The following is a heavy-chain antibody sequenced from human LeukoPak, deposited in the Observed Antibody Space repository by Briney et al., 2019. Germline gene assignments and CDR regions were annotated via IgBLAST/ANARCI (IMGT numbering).Heavy chain of an antibody. D-gene: IGHD2-2*01. V-gene: IGHV5-51*01. CDR1: GSPFTNYW. CDR3: ARHRGYCSTTSWYEKHFDH. J-gene: IGHJ4*02. Sequence: GGPLQISCKCSGSPFTNYWIGGVRQMPGKGLEWIWIVYPGDSDTRKSPSFQGQVTISADKPLSTAYFEWAILKAPDPAIFSFARHRGYCSTTSWYEKHFDHGDQGTRVTVSS. CDR2: VYPGDSDT.